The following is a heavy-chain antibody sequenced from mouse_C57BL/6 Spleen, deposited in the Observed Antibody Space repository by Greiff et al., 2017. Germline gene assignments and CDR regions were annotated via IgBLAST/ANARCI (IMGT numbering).Heavy chain of an antibody. V-gene: IGHV5-17*01. J-gene: IGHJ4*01. CDR1: GFTFSDYG. Sequence: EVMLVESGGGLVKPGGSLKLSCAASGFTFSDYGMHWVRQAPEKGLEWVAYISSGSSTIYYADTVKGRFPISRDNAKNTLFLQMTRLRSEDTAMYYCARTTVAMDYWGQGTSVTVSS. CDR3: ARTTVAMDY. CDR2: ISSGSSTI. D-gene: IGHD1-1*01.